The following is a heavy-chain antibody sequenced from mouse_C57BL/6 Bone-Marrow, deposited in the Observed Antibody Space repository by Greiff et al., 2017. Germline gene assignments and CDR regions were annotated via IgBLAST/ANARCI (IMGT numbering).Heavy chain of an antibody. V-gene: IGHV2-6*01. Sequence: VHLVESGPGLVAPSQSLSISCTVSGFSLTSYGVDWVRQSPGKGLEWLGVIWGVGSTNYNSALKSRLSINKDNSKSQVFLKMNSLQTDDTAMYYCASATDCYRFAYWGQGTLVTVSA. CDR2: IWGVGST. J-gene: IGHJ3*01. CDR1: GFSLTSYG. D-gene: IGHD2-3*01. CDR3: ASATDCYRFAY.